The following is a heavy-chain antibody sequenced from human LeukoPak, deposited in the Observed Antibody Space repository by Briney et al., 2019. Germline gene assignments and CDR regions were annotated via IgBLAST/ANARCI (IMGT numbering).Heavy chain of an antibody. CDR2: ISAGGGST. CDR1: GFTFSTYA. D-gene: IGHD6-13*01. Sequence: GGSLRLSCAASGFTFSTYAMSWVRQAPGKGLEWVSGISAGGGSTYYADSVKGRFTISRDDSKKTLNLQMNSLRAEDTAVYYCARADTSGWYYWGQGTLVTVSS. J-gene: IGHJ4*02. V-gene: IGHV3-23*01. CDR3: ARADTSGWYY.